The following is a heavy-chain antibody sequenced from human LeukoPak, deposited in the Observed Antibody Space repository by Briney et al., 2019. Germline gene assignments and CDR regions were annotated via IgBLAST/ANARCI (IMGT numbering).Heavy chain of an antibody. V-gene: IGHV1-69*13. CDR2: IIPIFGTA. CDR3: ARDHPHYDILTGYSYYFDY. D-gene: IGHD3-9*01. J-gene: IGHJ4*02. CDR1: GGTFSSYA. Sequence: WASVTVSCKASGGTFSSYAISWVRQAPGQGLEWMGGIIPIFGTANYAQKFQGRVTITADESTSTAYMELSSLRSEDTAVYYRARDHPHYDILTGYSYYFDYWGQGTLVTVSS.